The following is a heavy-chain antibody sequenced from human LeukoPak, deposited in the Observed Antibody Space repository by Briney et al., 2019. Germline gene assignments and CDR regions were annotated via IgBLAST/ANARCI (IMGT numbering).Heavy chain of an antibody. D-gene: IGHD3-9*01. CDR3: ASGFTIFYYYGMDV. Sequence: PGGPLRLSCAASGFTFSSYSMNWVRQAPGKGLEWVSYISSSSSTIYYADSVKGRFTISRDNAKNSLYLQMNSLRDEDTAVYYCASGFTIFYYYGMDVWGQGTTVTVSS. J-gene: IGHJ6*02. V-gene: IGHV3-48*02. CDR1: GFTFSSYS. CDR2: ISSSSSTI.